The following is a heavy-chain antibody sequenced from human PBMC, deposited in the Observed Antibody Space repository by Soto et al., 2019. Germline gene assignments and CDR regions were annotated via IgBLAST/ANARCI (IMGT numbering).Heavy chain of an antibody. CDR1: GYTFTSYG. J-gene: IGHJ6*02. CDR3: ARERVRAIVSDYYYYYGMDV. D-gene: IGHD5-18*01. Sequence: ASVKVSCKASGYTFTSYGISWVRQAPGQGLEWMGWISAYNGNTNYAQKLQGRVTMTTDTSTSTAYMELRSLRSDDTAVYYCARERVRAIVSDYYYYYGMDVWAQGTTVTVSS. CDR2: ISAYNGNT. V-gene: IGHV1-18*04.